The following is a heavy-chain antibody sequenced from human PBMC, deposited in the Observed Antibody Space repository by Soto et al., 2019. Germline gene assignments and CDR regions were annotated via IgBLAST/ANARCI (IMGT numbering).Heavy chain of an antibody. Sequence: ASVKVSCKASGYTFTSYGISWVRQAPGQGLEWMGWISAYNGNTNYAQKLQGRVTMTTDTSTSTAYMELRSLRSDDTAVYYCARGYDYYDSSGYYWATYYFDYWGQGTLVTVSS. J-gene: IGHJ4*02. CDR2: ISAYNGNT. CDR1: GYTFTSYG. D-gene: IGHD3-22*01. V-gene: IGHV1-18*04. CDR3: ARGYDYYDSSGYYWATYYFDY.